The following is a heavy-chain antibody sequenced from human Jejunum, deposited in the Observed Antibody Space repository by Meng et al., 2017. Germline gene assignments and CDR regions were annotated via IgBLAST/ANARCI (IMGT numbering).Heavy chain of an antibody. CDR2: IRSGGNT. D-gene: IGHD3-16*02. V-gene: IGHV3-66*02. Sequence: GESLKISCAASGFTVSTNYISWVRQAPGKGLEWVSVIRSGGNTDYADSVKGRFTISRDNSKNTVYLQMNSLRAEDTAMYYCATSDYGWGSYRPDYWAQGT. CDR3: ATSDYGWGSYRPDY. J-gene: IGHJ4*02. CDR1: GFTVSTNY.